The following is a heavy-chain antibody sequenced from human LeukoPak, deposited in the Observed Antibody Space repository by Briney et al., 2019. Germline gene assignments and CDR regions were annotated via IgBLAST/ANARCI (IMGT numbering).Heavy chain of an antibody. J-gene: IGHJ4*02. D-gene: IGHD6-6*01. Sequence: GGSLRLSCAASGFTFSSYAMHWVRQAPGKGLEWVAVISYDGSNKYYADSVKGRFTISRDNSKNTLYLQMNSLGAEDTAVYYCAREYSSSSDYWGQGTLVTVSS. V-gene: IGHV3-30-3*01. CDR2: ISYDGSNK. CDR3: AREYSSSSDY. CDR1: GFTFSSYA.